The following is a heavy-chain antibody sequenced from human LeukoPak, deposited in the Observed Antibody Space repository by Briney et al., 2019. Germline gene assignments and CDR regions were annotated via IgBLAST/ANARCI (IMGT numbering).Heavy chain of an antibody. CDR1: GYTFTSYD. D-gene: IGHD3-3*01. CDR2: MNPNSGNT. V-gene: IGHV1-8*01. CDR3: ARGRVLRFLEWLLFTPYNWFDP. J-gene: IGHJ5*02. Sequence: ASVKVSCKASGYTFTSYDINWVRQATGQRLEWMGWMNPNSGNTGYAQKFQGRVTMTRNTSISTAYMELSSLRSEDTAVYYCARGRVLRFLEWLLFTPYNWFDPWGQGTLVTVSS.